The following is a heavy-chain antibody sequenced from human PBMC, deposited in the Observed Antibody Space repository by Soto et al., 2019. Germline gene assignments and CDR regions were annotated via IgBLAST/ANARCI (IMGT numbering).Heavy chain of an antibody. D-gene: IGHD3-9*01. CDR3: ARDTDYDILTGYYKGGESFDY. J-gene: IGHJ4*02. CDR2: ISAYNGNT. CDR1: GYTFTSYG. Sequence: ASVKVSCKASGYTFTSYGISWVRQAPGQGLEWMGWISAYNGNTNYAQKLQGRVTMTTDTSTSTAYMELRSLRSDDTAVYYCARDTDYDILTGYYKGGESFDYWGQGTLVTVSS. V-gene: IGHV1-18*01.